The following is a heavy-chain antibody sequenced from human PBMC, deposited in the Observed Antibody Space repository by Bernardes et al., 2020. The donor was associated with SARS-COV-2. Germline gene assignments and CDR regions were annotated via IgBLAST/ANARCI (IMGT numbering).Heavy chain of an antibody. D-gene: IGHD3-10*01. Sequence: GGSLRLSCAASGFTFDDYAMHWVRQAPGKGLEWVSGISWNSGSIGYADSVKGRFTISRDNAKNSLYLQMNSLRAEDTAVYYCASYLREALAPITMVRGVILDGMDVWGQGTTVTVSS. CDR1: GFTFDDYA. V-gene: IGHV3-9*01. CDR2: ISWNSGSI. J-gene: IGHJ6*02. CDR3: ASYLREALAPITMVRGVILDGMDV.